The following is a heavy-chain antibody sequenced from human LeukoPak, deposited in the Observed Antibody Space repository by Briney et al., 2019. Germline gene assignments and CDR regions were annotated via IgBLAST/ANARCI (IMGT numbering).Heavy chain of an antibody. J-gene: IGHJ4*02. D-gene: IGHD6-19*01. Sequence: GASVKVSCKASGYTFIAYYIHWVRQAPGQGLEWMGIINPSGGSTTYAQNFQGRVTMTRDTSTSAVYMELSSLGSEDTAVYYCARGGSLAVAPHLYYFDYWGQGTLVTVSS. CDR3: ARGGSLAVAPHLYYFDY. V-gene: IGHV1-46*01. CDR2: INPSGGST. CDR1: GYTFIAYY.